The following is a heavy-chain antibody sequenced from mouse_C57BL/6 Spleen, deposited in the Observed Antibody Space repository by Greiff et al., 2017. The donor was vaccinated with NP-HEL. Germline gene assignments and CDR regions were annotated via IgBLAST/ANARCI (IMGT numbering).Heavy chain of an antibody. CDR2: IYPGSGNT. CDR1: GYSFTSYY. Sequence: QVQLQQSGPELVKPGASVKISCKASGYSFTSYYIHWVKQRPGQGLEWIGWIYPGSGNTKYNEKFKGKATLTADTSSSTAYMQLSSLTSEDSAVYYCARSPSYDGYYSFAYWGQGTLVTVSA. CDR3: ARSPSYDGYYSFAY. V-gene: IGHV1-66*01. D-gene: IGHD2-3*01. J-gene: IGHJ3*01.